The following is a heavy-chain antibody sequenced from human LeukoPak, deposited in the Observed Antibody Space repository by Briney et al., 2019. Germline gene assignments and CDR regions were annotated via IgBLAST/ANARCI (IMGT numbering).Heavy chain of an antibody. J-gene: IGHJ4*02. CDR3: ARAKAYHDSSGYYSYYFDY. V-gene: IGHV4-59*12. Sequence: SETLSLTCTVSGGSISSYYWSWIRQPPGKGLEWIGYIYYSGSTNYNPSLKSRVTISVDKSKNQFSLKLSSVTAADTAVYYCARAKAYHDSSGYYSYYFDYWGQGTLVTVSS. CDR1: GGSISSYY. CDR2: IYYSGST. D-gene: IGHD3-22*01.